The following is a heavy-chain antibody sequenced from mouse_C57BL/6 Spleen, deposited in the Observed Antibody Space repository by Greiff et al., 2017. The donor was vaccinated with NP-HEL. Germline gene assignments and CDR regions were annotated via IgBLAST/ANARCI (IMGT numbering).Heavy chain of an antibody. CDR3: ARSGITTVFDY. CDR2: IDPSASYT. J-gene: IGHJ2*01. Sequence: VQLQQSGAELVMPGASVKLSCKASGYTFTSYWMHWVKQRPGQGLEWIGEIDPSASYTNYNQKFKGKSTLTVDKSSSTAYMQLSSLTAEDSAVYYCARSGITTVFDYWGQGTTLTVSS. D-gene: IGHD1-1*01. V-gene: IGHV1-69*01. CDR1: GYTFTSYW.